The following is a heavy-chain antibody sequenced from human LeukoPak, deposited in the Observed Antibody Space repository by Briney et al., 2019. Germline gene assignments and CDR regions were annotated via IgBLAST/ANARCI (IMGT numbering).Heavy chain of an antibody. CDR1: GFAFSSLA. J-gene: IGHJ4*02. V-gene: IGHV3-30-3*01. CDR3: AKAHGGSYHSGID. D-gene: IGHD1-26*01. Sequence: GGSLRLSCTASGFAFSSLAMQWVHQAPGKGLEGVAVISYDGSNKYFADSVKGRFTISRDNAKNTLYLQLNSLRVDDTAEYYCAKAHGGSYHSGIDWGQGTLVIVSS. CDR2: ISYDGSNK.